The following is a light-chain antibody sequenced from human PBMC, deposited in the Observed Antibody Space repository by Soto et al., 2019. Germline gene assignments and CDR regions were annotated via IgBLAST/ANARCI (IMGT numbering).Light chain of an antibody. Sequence: DIQLTQSPSFLSPSVGDRVTITCRASQDISSDLAWYQQRPGKVPRFLTHSASTLQSGVPSRFRATGSGTTFTPTNSSLRPEDIATYYCHQLNRFPRTCGQGTKVEV. J-gene: IGKJ1*01. V-gene: IGKV1-9*01. CDR1: QDISSD. CDR2: SAS. CDR3: HQLNRFPRT.